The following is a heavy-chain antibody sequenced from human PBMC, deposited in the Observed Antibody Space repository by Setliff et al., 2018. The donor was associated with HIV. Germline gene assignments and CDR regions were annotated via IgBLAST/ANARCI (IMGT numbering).Heavy chain of an antibody. J-gene: IGHJ4*02. CDR2: IKQDESEE. CDR1: GFTFSSDW. CDR3: AREAYRLPWIDN. D-gene: IGHD1-1*01. Sequence: PGGSLRLSCAASGFTFSSDWMSWVRQALGKGLEWVANIKQDESEEWYADSVKGRFTISRDNTKNSLYLQINSLSAEDTAVYYCAREAYRLPWIDNWGQGTLVTVSS. V-gene: IGHV3-7*01.